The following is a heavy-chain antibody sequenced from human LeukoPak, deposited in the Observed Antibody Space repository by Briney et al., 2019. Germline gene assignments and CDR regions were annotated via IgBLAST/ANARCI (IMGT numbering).Heavy chain of an antibody. D-gene: IGHD3-22*01. V-gene: IGHV3-49*05. J-gene: IGHJ3*02. CDR1: GFTFSSYS. Sequence: KSGGSLRLSCAASGFTFSSYSMNWFRQAPGKGLEWVGFIRSKAYGGTTEYAASVKGRFTISRDDSKSIAYLQMNSLKTEDTAVYYCTRDRITMIVVVTDAFDIWGQGTMVTVSS. CDR3: TRDRITMIVVVTDAFDI. CDR2: IRSKAYGGTT.